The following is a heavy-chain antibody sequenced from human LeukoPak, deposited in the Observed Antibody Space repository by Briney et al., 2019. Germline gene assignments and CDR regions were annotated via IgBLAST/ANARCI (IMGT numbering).Heavy chain of an antibody. V-gene: IGHV3-21*01. CDR3: ARDRWDILTGYYIDY. J-gene: IGHJ4*02. CDR2: ISSSSRYL. Sequence: PGGSLRLSCAASEFTFSSYSMNWVRQAPGKGLEWVSSISSSSRYLYYADSVKGRFTISRDNAKNSLYLQMNSLRAEDTAVYYCARDRWDILTGYYIDYWGQGTLVTVSS. CDR1: EFTFSSYS. D-gene: IGHD3-9*01.